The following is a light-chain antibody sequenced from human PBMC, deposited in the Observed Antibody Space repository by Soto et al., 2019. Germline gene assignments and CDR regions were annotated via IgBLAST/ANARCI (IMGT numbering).Light chain of an antibody. CDR1: SSNIGAGYD. J-gene: IGLJ1*01. V-gene: IGLV1-40*01. Sequence: QSVLTQPPSVSGAPGQRVTISCTGSSSNIGAGYDVHWYQQLPGAAPKLLIYGNYNRPSGVPDRFSGSKSGTSASLAITGLQAEDEADYYCCSYAGTYIGYVFGSGTKVTVL. CDR3: CSYAGTYIGYV. CDR2: GNY.